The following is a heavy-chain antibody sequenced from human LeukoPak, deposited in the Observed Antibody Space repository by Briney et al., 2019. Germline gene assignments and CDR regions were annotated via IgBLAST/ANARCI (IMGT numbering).Heavy chain of an antibody. V-gene: IGHV3-9*01. D-gene: IGHD4-17*01. CDR1: GFTFDDYA. Sequence: GGSLRLSCAASGFTFDDYAMHWVRQAPGKGLEWVSGISWNSGSIGYADSVKGRFTISRDNAKNSLYLQMNSLRAEDTALYYCAKDRANDYGDRLSYFDYWGQGTLVTVSS. CDR3: AKDRANDYGDRLSYFDY. CDR2: ISWNSGSI. J-gene: IGHJ4*02.